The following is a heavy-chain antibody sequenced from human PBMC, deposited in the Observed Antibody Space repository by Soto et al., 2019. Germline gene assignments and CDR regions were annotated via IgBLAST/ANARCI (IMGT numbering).Heavy chain of an antibody. CDR2: ISGSVGST. Sequence: PGGSLRLSCAASGFTFSSYAMSWVRQAPGKGLEWVSAISGSVGSTYYADSVKGRFTISRDNSKNTLYLQMNSLRAEDTAVYYCAKDKKWLVRAFDYWGQGTLVTVSS. J-gene: IGHJ4*02. CDR1: GFTFSSYA. D-gene: IGHD6-19*01. V-gene: IGHV3-23*01. CDR3: AKDKKWLVRAFDY.